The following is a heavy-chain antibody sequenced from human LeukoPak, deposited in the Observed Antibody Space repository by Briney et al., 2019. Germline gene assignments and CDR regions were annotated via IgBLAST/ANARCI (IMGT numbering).Heavy chain of an antibody. V-gene: IGHV3-30*18. CDR3: AKEGPIKGGYYDSSGYYLDH. D-gene: IGHD3-22*01. CDR1: GFTFSGYG. Sequence: GGSLRLSCAASGFTFSGYGMHWVRQAPGKGLEWVAVISYDGSNKYYGDSVKGRFTISRDNSKNTLYLQMNRLRPEDTAVYYCAKEGPIKGGYYDSSGYYLDHWGQGTLVTVSS. J-gene: IGHJ4*02. CDR2: ISYDGSNK.